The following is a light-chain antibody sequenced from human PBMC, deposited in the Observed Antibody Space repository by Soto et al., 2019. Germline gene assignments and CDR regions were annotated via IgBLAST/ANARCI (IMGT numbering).Light chain of an antibody. CDR2: EVS. CDR1: RSDVGGYNY. Sequence: QSVLTQPASVSGSPGQSITVSCTGTRSDVGGYNYVSWYQQHPGKAPKLIIYEVSNRPSGVSYRFSGSKSGNTASLTISGLQAEDEADYYCTSYTRDTALVFGTGTKVTVL. CDR3: TSYTRDTALV. V-gene: IGLV2-14*01. J-gene: IGLJ1*01.